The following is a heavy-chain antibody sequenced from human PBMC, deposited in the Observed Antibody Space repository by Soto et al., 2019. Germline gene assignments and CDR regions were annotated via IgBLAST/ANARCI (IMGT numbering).Heavy chain of an antibody. J-gene: IGHJ4*02. Sequence: SETLSLTCIVSGGSINTYYWIWIRQPPGKGLEWIGYIYYSGSTQYNPSLKSRVTISEDTSNNHFSLKLSSATAADTAIYYCARDRYSNGWLDYWGQGILVTVSS. CDR3: ARDRYSNGWLDY. V-gene: IGHV4-59*01. D-gene: IGHD6-19*01. CDR2: IYYSGST. CDR1: GGSINTYY.